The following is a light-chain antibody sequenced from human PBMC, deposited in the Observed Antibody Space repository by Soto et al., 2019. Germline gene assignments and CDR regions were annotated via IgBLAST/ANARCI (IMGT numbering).Light chain of an antibody. J-gene: IGKJ5*01. V-gene: IGKV1D-13*01. CDR2: DAS. CDR1: QGISSA. CDR3: QQFNNYPHEIT. Sequence: AIPLTQSPSSLSASVGDRVTITCRASQGISSALAWYQQKPGKAPKLLIYDASSLEGGVPSRFSGSGSGTDFTLTISSLQPEDFATYYCQQFNNYPHEITFGQGTRLEIK.